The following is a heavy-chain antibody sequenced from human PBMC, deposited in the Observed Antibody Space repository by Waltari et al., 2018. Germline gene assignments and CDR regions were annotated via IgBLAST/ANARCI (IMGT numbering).Heavy chain of an antibody. CDR3: ARRLVGEGGAFDI. J-gene: IGHJ3*02. D-gene: IGHD3-16*01. CDR1: GFSFTKYW. CDR2: IEVDGSHQ. V-gene: IGHV3-7*01. Sequence: EVQLVQSGGGLVQSGGSLRLSCAASGFSFTKYWMGWVRQAPGKGLEWLANIEVDGSHQNYVDSVKGRFTISRDNPKNLLFLQMNGLRAEDTAVYDCARRLVGEGGAFDIWGQGTMVTVSS.